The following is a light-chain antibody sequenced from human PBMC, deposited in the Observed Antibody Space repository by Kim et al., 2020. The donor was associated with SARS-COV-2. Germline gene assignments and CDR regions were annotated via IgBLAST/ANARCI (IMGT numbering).Light chain of an antibody. CDR2: SNN. CDR1: RSNIGSNT. J-gene: IGLJ2*01. Sequence: GQRVTMSCSGSRSNIGSNTVHWYPQLPGTAPKLLIYSNNQRPSGVPDRFSGSKSGTSASLAISGLQSEDEADYYCATWDDSLNGPVFGGGTQLTVL. CDR3: ATWDDSLNGPV. V-gene: IGLV1-44*01.